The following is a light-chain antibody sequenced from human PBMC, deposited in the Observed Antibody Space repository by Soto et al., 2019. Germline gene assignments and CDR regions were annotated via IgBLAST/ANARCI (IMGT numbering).Light chain of an antibody. V-gene: IGLV2-11*01. CDR1: SSDVGAYNY. CDR3: CSYTRSLTLV. Sequence: QSALTQPRSVSGSPGQSVTISCTGTSSDVGAYNYVSWYQQHPGKAPKLMIYDVTKRPSGIPDRFSGSKSGNTASLTISGLQAEDEADYFCCSYTRSLTLVFGGGTKLTVL. J-gene: IGLJ2*01. CDR2: DVT.